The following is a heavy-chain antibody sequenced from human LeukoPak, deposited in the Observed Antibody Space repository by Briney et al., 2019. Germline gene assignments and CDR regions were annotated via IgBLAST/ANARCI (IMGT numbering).Heavy chain of an antibody. V-gene: IGHV3-48*03. Sequence: PGGSLRLSCAASGFTFSIYEMNWVRQAPGKGLEWVAYISESASTIYYADSVKGRFTISRDNAKNSLYLQLNSLRAEDTAVYYCAIDSGHSEENSCHHLDYWGQGTLVTVSS. D-gene: IGHD2-15*01. CDR1: GFTFSIYE. CDR3: AIDSGHSEENSCHHLDY. CDR2: ISESASTI. J-gene: IGHJ4*02.